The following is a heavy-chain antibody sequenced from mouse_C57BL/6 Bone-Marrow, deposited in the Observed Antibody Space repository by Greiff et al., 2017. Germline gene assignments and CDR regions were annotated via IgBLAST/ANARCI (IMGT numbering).Heavy chain of an antibody. V-gene: IGHV5-6*01. D-gene: IGHD1-1*01. CDR1: GFTFSSYG. CDR2: ISRGGGYT. Sequence: EVQVVESGGDLVKPGGSLKLSCAASGFTFSSYGMSWVRQTPDKRLEWVATISRGGGYTYYPASVKGRFTISRDNAKNNLYLQMSHLKSEDTAMYYCVMYYYGSMFAYWGQGTLVTVSA. CDR3: VMYYYGSMFAY. J-gene: IGHJ3*01.